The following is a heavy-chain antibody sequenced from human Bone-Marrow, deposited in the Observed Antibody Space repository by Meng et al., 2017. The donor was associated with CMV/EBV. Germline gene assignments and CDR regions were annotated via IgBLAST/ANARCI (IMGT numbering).Heavy chain of an antibody. J-gene: IGHJ4*02. V-gene: IGHV1-2*02. D-gene: IGHD2-2*01. CDR1: GYTFTGYY. CDR2: INPNSGGT. CDR3: ARPGYCSSTSCYLLDY. Sequence: ASVKVSCKASGYTFTGYYMHWVRQAPGQGLEWMGWINPNSGGTNYAQKFQGRVTMTRDTSISTAHMELSRLRSDDTAVYYCARPGYCSSTSCYLLDYWGQGTLVTVSS.